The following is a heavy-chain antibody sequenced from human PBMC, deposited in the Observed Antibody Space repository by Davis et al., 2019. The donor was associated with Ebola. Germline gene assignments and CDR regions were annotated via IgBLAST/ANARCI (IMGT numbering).Heavy chain of an antibody. CDR1: GFTFDDYT. V-gene: IGHV3-43*01. D-gene: IGHD5-18*01. CDR3: AKVVGGYSYGFDY. CDR2: ISWDGGST. Sequence: PGGSLRLSCAASGFTFDDYTMHWVRQAPGKGLEWVSLISWDGGSTYYADSVKGRFTISRDNSKNSLYLQMNSLRTEDTALYYCAKVVGGYSYGFDYWGQGTLVTVSS. J-gene: IGHJ4*02.